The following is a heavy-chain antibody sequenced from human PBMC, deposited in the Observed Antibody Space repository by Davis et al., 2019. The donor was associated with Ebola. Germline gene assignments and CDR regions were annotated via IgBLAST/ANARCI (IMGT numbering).Heavy chain of an antibody. CDR2: ISGSGGST. D-gene: IGHD3-22*01. V-gene: IGHV3-23*01. J-gene: IGHJ4*02. CDR3: AKDPGGSSGYYYALGSYYFDY. CDR1: GFTFSSYA. Sequence: PGGSLRLSCAASGFTFSSYAMSWVRQAPGKGLEWVSAISGSGGSTYYADSVKGRFTISRDNSKNTLYLQMNSLRAEDTAVYYCAKDPGGSSGYYYALGSYYFDYWGQGTLVTVSS.